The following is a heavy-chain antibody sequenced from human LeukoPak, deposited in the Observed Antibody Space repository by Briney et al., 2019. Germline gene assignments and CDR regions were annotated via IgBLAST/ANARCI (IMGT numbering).Heavy chain of an antibody. D-gene: IGHD6-19*01. CDR2: TYYRSKWYN. Sequence: SQTLSLTCAISGDSVSSSSAAWNWIRQSPSRGLEWLGRTYYRSKWYNDYAVSVKSRITINPDTSKNQFSLQLNSVTPEDTAVYYCARMYSSGWYSTNWFDPWGQGTLVTVSS. J-gene: IGHJ5*02. CDR3: ARMYSSGWYSTNWFDP. CDR1: GDSVSSSSAA. V-gene: IGHV6-1*01.